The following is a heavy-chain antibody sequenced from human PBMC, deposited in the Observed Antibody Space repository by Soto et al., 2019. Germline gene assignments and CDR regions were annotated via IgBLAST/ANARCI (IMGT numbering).Heavy chain of an antibody. D-gene: IGHD6-13*01. CDR1: GDSVSSNSDA. CDR3: AREVNLAAANWFDP. Sequence: SQTLSLTCAISGDSVSSNSDAWNWIRQSPSRGLEWLGRTYYRSKWYNDYAVSVKSRITINPDTSKNQFSLQLNSVTPEDTAVYYCAREVNLAAANWFDPWGQGTLVTVSS. J-gene: IGHJ5*02. CDR2: TYYRSKWYN. V-gene: IGHV6-1*01.